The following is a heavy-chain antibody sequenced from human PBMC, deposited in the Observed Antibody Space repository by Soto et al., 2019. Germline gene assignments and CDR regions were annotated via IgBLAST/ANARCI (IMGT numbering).Heavy chain of an antibody. D-gene: IGHD6-13*01. V-gene: IGHV4-4*07. Sequence: SETLSLTCSVSGASISSFNWNWVRQPAGKGPEWAGRLNIAGTINYNPSLKGRITMSMDTSKNQISLHLRSVTAADTAIYYCARDRGEYTSSWFWYFSHWGHGTLVTVSS. CDR3: ARDRGEYTSSWFWYFSH. CDR2: LNIAGTI. J-gene: IGHJ2*01. CDR1: GASISSFN.